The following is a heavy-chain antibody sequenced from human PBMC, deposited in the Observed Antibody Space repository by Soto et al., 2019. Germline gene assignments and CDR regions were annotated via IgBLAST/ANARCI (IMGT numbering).Heavy chain of an antibody. CDR2: IIPIFGTA. CDR1: GGTFSSYA. D-gene: IGHD2-2*01. V-gene: IGHV1-69*12. CDR3: ARERDCISTSCHDAFYI. J-gene: IGHJ3*02. Sequence: QVQLVQSGAEVKKPGSSVKVSCKASGGTFSSYAISWVRQAPGQGLEWMGGIIPIFGTANYAQKFQGRVTITADESTSTAYMELSSLRSEDTAVYYCARERDCISTSCHDAFYIWGQGTMVTVSS.